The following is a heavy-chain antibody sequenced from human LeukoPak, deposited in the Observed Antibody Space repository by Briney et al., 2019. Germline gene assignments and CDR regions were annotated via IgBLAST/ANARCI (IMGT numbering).Heavy chain of an antibody. Sequence: PSETLSLTCAVYGGSFSGYYWSWIRQPPGNGLEWIGEINHSGSTNYNPSLKSRVTISVDTSKNQFSLKLSSVTAADTAVYYCASIVAGNDYWGQGTLVTVSS. V-gene: IGHV4-34*01. J-gene: IGHJ4*02. D-gene: IGHD6-19*01. CDR2: INHSGST. CDR1: GGSFSGYY. CDR3: ASIVAGNDY.